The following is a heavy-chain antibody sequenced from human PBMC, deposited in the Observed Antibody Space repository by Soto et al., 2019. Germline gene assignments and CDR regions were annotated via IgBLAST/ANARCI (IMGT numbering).Heavy chain of an antibody. D-gene: IGHD6-6*01. CDR2: IYYRGNT. CDR3: ARVVGQLLNSMNWFDP. Sequence: SETLSLTCSVSDDSINSDKYYWGWIRQPPGKGLEWIGSIYYRGNTYYNPSLQTRVTISVDTSRNQFSLKLNSVTAADTAVYYCARVVGQLLNSMNWFDPWGQGTLVTVSS. CDR1: DDSINSDKYY. V-gene: IGHV4-39*07. J-gene: IGHJ5*02.